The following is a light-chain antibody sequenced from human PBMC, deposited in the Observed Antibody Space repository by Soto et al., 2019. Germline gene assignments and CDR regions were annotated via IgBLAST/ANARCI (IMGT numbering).Light chain of an antibody. CDR1: QSVGSNY. Sequence: EIVLTQSPGTLSLSPGERATLSCRASQSVGSNYLAWYQQKPGQAPRLLIYGASSRATGTPDRFSGSGSGTDVTLSISRLEPEDFALYHCQQYITAPETFGQGTKVEIK. J-gene: IGKJ1*01. CDR2: GAS. CDR3: QQYITAPET. V-gene: IGKV3-20*01.